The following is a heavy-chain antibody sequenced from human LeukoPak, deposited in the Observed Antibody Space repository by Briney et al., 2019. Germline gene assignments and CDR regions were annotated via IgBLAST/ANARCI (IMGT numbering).Heavy chain of an antibody. V-gene: IGHV3-7*01. Sequence: GGPLRLSCAASGFTFSSYWMSWVRQAPGKGLEWVANIKQDGSEKYYVDSVKGRFTISRDNAKNALYLQMSSLRAEETAVYYCARENSGYDLDYWGQGTLVTVSS. CDR3: ARENSGYDLDY. CDR2: IKQDGSEK. CDR1: GFTFSSYW. D-gene: IGHD5-12*01. J-gene: IGHJ4*02.